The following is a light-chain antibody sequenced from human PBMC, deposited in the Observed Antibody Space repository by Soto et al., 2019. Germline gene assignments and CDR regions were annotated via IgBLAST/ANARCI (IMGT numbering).Light chain of an antibody. J-gene: IGLJ1*01. V-gene: IGLV2-14*01. Sequence: QSALTQPASVSGSPGQSITISCTGTSSDVGGYNYVSLYQQHPGKAPKLMIYDVSKRPSGVSNRFSGSKSGNTASLTISGLQAEDEADYYCSSYTSSSTLVFGTGTKLTVL. CDR1: SSDVGGYNY. CDR3: SSYTSSSTLV. CDR2: DVS.